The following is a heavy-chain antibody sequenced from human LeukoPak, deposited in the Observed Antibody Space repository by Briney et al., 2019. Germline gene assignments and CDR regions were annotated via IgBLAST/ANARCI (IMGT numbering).Heavy chain of an antibody. CDR3: ARDGAEGDNSAFDM. CDR1: GVTFSDHH. CDR2: TRDRARGYTT. Sequence: PGGSLRLSCAASGVTFSDHHMDWVRQAPGKGLEWVGRTRDRARGYTTEYAASVKGRFTISRDDSKTLVYLQMNSLRTEDTAVYFCARDGAEGDNSAFDMWGQGTVVTVSS. D-gene: IGHD3-22*01. V-gene: IGHV3-72*01. J-gene: IGHJ3*02.